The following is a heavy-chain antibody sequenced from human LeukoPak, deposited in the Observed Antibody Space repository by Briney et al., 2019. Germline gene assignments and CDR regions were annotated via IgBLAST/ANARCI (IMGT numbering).Heavy chain of an antibody. V-gene: IGHV3-53*01. J-gene: IGHJ4*02. CDR1: GFTVSSDY. CDR3: AKGNWRYFDY. D-gene: IGHD1-1*01. CDR2: IYSGGST. Sequence: GGSLRLSCAASGFTVSSDYMSWVRQAPGKGLEWVSVIYSGGSTYYADSVKGRFTISRDNSKNTLYLQMNSLGADDTAVYYCAKGNWRYFDYWGQGTLVTVSS.